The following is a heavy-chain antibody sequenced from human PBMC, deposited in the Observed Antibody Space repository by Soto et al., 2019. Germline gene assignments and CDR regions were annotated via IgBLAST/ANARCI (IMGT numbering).Heavy chain of an antibody. J-gene: IGHJ5*02. CDR2: IIPIFGTA. CDR3: ARDYPRGSRRWYGFQNWFDP. CDR1: GGTFSSYA. V-gene: IGHV1-69*13. D-gene: IGHD6-13*01. Sequence: SVKVSCKASGGTFSSYAISWVRQAPGQGLEWMGGIIPIFGTANYAQKFQGRVTITADESTSTAYMELSSLRSEDTAVYYCARDYPRGSRRWYGFQNWFDPWGQGTLVTVSS.